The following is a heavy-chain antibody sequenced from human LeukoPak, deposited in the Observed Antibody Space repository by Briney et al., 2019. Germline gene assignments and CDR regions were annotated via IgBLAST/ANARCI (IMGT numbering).Heavy chain of an antibody. D-gene: IGHD5-12*01. CDR1: EFNFSSYA. CDR2: ILYDGSNE. J-gene: IGHJ4*02. Sequence: GRSLRLSCAASEFNFSSYAMHWVRQAPGGGLEWVAVILYDGSNEYYADSVKGRLTISRDNSKSTLYLQMNSLRGEDTAVYYCARATGSGYDLGLYYFDDWGQGTLVTVSS. V-gene: IGHV3-30*04. CDR3: ARATGSGYDLGLYYFDD.